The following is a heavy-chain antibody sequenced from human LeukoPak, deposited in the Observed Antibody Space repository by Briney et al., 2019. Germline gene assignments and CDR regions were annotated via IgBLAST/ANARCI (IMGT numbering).Heavy chain of an antibody. CDR3: ARAVGGYFDY. J-gene: IGHJ4*02. Sequence: SETLSLTCTVSGYSISSGYYWGWIRQPPGEGLEWIGSIYHSGSTYYNPSLKSRVTISVDTSKNQFSLKLSSVTAADTAVYYCARAVGGYFDYWGQGTLVTVSS. CDR2: IYHSGST. D-gene: IGHD3-16*01. V-gene: IGHV4-38-2*02. CDR1: GYSISSGYY.